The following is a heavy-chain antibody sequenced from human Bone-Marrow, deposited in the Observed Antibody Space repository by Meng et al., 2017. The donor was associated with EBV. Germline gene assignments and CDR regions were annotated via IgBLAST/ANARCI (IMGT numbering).Heavy chain of an antibody. CDR1: GASVSSGSYY. CDR2: IYYNGNT. J-gene: IGHJ4*02. CDR3: ASTSGNLIYSDY. V-gene: IGHV4-61*01. Sequence: QEQLKESGPGLLKPSETLSLTCTVSGASVSSGSYYWNWIRQPPGKGLEWIGYIYYNGNTNYNPSLKSRVTISVDTSKNQFSLKLSSVTAADTAVYYCASTSGNLIYSDYWGQGTLVTVSS. D-gene: IGHD1-26*01.